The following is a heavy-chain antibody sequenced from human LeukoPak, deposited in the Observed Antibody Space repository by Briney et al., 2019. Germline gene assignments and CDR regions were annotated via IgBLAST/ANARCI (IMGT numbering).Heavy chain of an antibody. V-gene: IGHV4-34*01. J-gene: IGHJ4*02. CDR1: DGSLSVHY. Sequence: SETLSLTCAVYDGSLSVHYCSWTRQSPGKGLEWIGEINYSGSTNYNPSLKSRVTISVDTSKNQFSLKLSSVTAADTAVYYCARGVDYWGQGTLVTVSS. CDR2: INYSGST. CDR3: ARGVDY.